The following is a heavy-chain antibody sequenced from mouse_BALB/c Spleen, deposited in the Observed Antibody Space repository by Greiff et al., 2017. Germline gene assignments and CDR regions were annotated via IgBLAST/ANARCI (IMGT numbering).Heavy chain of an antibody. CDR3: ARSGYRYDVYAMDC. D-gene: IGHD2-14*01. Sequence: EVMLVESGGGLVQPGGSRKLSCAASGFTFSSFGMHWVRQAPEKGLEWVAYISSGSSTIYYADTVKGRFTISRDNPKNTLCLQMTSLRSEDTAMYYSARSGYRYDVYAMDCWGQGTSVTVSS. CDR1: GFTFSSFG. J-gene: IGHJ4*01. V-gene: IGHV5-17*02. CDR2: ISSGSSTI.